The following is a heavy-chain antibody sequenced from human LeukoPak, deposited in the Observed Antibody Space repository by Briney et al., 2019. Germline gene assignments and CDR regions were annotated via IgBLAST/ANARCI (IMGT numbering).Heavy chain of an antibody. CDR2: TIPIFGTA. V-gene: IGHV1-69*06. J-gene: IGHJ4*02. Sequence: SVKVSCKASGGTFSSYAISWVRQAPGQGLEWMGGTIPIFGTANYAQKFQGRVTITADKSTSTAYMELSSLRSEDTAVYYCASYMVRGVAYYFDYWGQGTLVTVSS. CDR3: ASYMVRGVAYYFDY. D-gene: IGHD3-10*01. CDR1: GGTFSSYA.